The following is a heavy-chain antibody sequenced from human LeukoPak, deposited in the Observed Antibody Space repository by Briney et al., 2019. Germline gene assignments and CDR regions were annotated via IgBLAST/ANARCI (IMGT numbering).Heavy chain of an antibody. CDR2: IYTSGST. CDR3: ARVLEYQLLSPYYYMDV. Sequence: SETLSLTCTVSGGSISSYYWSRIRQPAGKGLEWIGRIYTSGSTNYNPSLKSRVTMSVDTSKNQFSLKLSSVTAADTAVYYCARVLEYQLLSPYYYMDVWGKGTTVTVSS. J-gene: IGHJ6*03. CDR1: GGSISSYY. V-gene: IGHV4-4*07. D-gene: IGHD2-2*01.